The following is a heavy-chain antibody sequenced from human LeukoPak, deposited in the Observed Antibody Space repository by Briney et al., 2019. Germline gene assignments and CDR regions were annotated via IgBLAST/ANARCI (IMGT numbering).Heavy chain of an antibody. D-gene: IGHD3-22*01. Sequence: GASVKVSCKVSGYTLTELSMHWVRQAPGKGLEWMGGFDPEDGETIYAQKFQGRVTMTEDTSTDPAYMELSSLRSEDTAVYYCATSNPNTYYYDSSGYPRYWGQGTLVTVSS. CDR2: FDPEDGET. J-gene: IGHJ4*02. V-gene: IGHV1-24*01. CDR1: GYTLTELS. CDR3: ATSNPNTYYYDSSGYPRY.